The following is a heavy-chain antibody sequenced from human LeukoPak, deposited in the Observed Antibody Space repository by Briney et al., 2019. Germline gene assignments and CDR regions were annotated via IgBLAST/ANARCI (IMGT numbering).Heavy chain of an antibody. CDR1: GGSISSSNW. CDR2: INHSGST. CDR3: AREAPRYYGSGSYYSP. J-gene: IGHJ5*02. Sequence: PSGTLSLTCAVSGGSISSSNWWSWVRQPPGKGLEWIGEINHSGSTNYNPSLKSRVTISVDTSKNQFSLKLSSVTAADTAVYYCAREAPRYYGSGSYYSPWGQGTLVTVSS. D-gene: IGHD3-10*01. V-gene: IGHV4-4*02.